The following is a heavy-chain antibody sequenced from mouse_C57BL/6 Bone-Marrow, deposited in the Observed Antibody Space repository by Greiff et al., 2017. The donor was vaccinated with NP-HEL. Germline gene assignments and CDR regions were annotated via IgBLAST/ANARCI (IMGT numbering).Heavy chain of an antibody. V-gene: IGHV5-6*01. D-gene: IGHD1-1*02. CDR3: ARQGLVVYFDY. CDR1: GFTFSSYG. Sequence: ELKLVESGGDLVKPGGSLKLSCAASGFTFSSYGMSWVRQTPDKRLEWVATISSGGSYTYYPDSVKGRFTISRDNAKNTLYLQMSSLKSGDTAMYYCARQGLVVYFDYWGQGTTLTVSS. J-gene: IGHJ2*01. CDR2: ISSGGSYT.